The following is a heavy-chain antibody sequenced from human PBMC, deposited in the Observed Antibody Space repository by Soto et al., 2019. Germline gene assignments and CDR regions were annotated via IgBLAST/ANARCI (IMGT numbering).Heavy chain of an antibody. Sequence: GGSLRLSCAASGFTFSSYAMSWVRQAPGKGLEWVSAISGSGGSTYYADSVKGRFTISRDNSKNTLYLQMNSLRAEDTAVYYCANSPYGDYSRHTFWYFDLWGRGTLVTVSS. CDR1: GFTFSSYA. CDR3: ANSPYGDYSRHTFWYFDL. D-gene: IGHD4-17*01. J-gene: IGHJ2*01. V-gene: IGHV3-23*01. CDR2: ISGSGGST.